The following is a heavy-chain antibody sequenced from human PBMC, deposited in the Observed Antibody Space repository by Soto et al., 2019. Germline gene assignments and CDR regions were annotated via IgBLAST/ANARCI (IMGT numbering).Heavy chain of an antibody. D-gene: IGHD2-2*01. Sequence: GASVKVSCKASGYTFTSYAMHWGRQAPGQRLEWMGWIYAGNGSTKYSQKFQGRVTITRDTSASTAYMELSSLRSEDTAVYYCARGARRSHVVVPAALQSPNWFDPWGQGTLVTVSS. CDR2: IYAGNGST. J-gene: IGHJ5*02. V-gene: IGHV1-3*01. CDR1: GYTFTSYA. CDR3: ARGARRSHVVVPAALQSPNWFDP.